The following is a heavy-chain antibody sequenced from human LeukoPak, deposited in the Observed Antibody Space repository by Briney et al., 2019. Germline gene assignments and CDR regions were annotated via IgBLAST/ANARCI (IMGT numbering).Heavy chain of an antibody. CDR2: ISGSGGST. J-gene: IGHJ4*02. V-gene: IGHV3-23*01. Sequence: PGGSLRLSCAASGFTFSSYAMSWVRQAPGKGLEWVSAISGSGGSTYYADSVKGRFTISRDNYKNTLYLQMNSLRAEDTAVYYCAGTMTTVSKVRPGDYWGQGTLVTVSS. CDR3: AGTMTTVSKVRPGDY. D-gene: IGHD4-17*01. CDR1: GFTFSSYA.